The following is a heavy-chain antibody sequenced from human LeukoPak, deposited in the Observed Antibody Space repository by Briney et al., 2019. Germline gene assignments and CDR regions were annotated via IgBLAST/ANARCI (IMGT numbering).Heavy chain of an antibody. V-gene: IGHV4-34*01. CDR3: ARAHLEFGGVTWDY. J-gene: IGHJ4*02. CDR1: GGSFSGYY. CDR2: INHSGST. Sequence: SETLSLTCAVYGGSFSGYYWSWIRQPPGKGLEWIGEINHSGSTNYSPSLKSRVTISVDTSKNQFSLKLSSVTAADTAVYYCARAHLEFGGVTWDYWGQGTLVTVSS. D-gene: IGHD3-16*01.